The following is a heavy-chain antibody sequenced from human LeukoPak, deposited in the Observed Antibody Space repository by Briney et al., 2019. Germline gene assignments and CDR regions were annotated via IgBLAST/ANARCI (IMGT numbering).Heavy chain of an antibody. CDR1: GFTFSNYA. CDR3: ARHSGGAVAGNPCDY. Sequence: PGGSLRLSCAASGFTFSNYAMSWVRQAPGKGREWVSPFSTSCYTIYYADPMTGRFTISRDNSKSTLYLQMNSLRAEDTALYYCARHSGGAVAGNPCDYWGQGALVTVSS. V-gene: IGHV3-23*01. D-gene: IGHD6-19*01. CDR2: FSTSCYTI. J-gene: IGHJ4*02.